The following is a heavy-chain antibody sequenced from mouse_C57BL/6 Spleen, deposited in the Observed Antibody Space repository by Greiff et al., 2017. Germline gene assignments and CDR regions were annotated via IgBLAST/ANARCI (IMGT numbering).Heavy chain of an antibody. J-gene: IGHJ4*01. CDR1: GFSLTSYG. D-gene: IGHD2-4*01. Sequence: VKLQESGPGLVQPSQSLSITCTVSGFSLTSYGVHWVRQSPGKGLEWLGVIWSGGSTDYNAAFISRLSISKDNSKSQVFFKMNSLQADDTAIYYCARKGDDYDLYAMDYWGQGTSVTVSS. CDR2: IWSGGST. V-gene: IGHV2-2*01. CDR3: ARKGDDYDLYAMDY.